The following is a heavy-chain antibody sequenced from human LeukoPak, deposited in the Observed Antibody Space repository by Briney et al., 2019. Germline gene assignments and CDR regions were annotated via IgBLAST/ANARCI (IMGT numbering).Heavy chain of an antibody. V-gene: IGHV4-59*01. Sequence: SETLSLTCTVSGGSIRSYYWSWIRQAPGQGLEWIGYIYYSGTTNRNPSLRSRVTLSVDTSKSQFSLKLTSVTAADTAVYYCAKLRRFGELFPAYWGQGDLVIVSS. CDR1: GGSIRSYY. CDR3: AKLRRFGELFPAY. CDR2: IYYSGTT. J-gene: IGHJ4*02. D-gene: IGHD3-10*01.